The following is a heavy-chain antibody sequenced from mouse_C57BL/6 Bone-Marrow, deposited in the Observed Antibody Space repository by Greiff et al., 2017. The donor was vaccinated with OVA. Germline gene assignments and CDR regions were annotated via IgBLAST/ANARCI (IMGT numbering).Heavy chain of an antibody. D-gene: IGHD2-10*01. CDR2: IDPETGGT. CDR3: TPPTNIYSMDY. J-gene: IGHJ4*01. Sequence: QVQLQQSGAELVRPGASVTLSCKASGYTFTDYEMHWVKQTPVHGLEWIGAIDPETGGTAYNQKFKGKATITADTSSNTAYLQLSSLTSEDTAVYYCTPPTNIYSMDYWGQGTSVTVSS. V-gene: IGHV1-15*01. CDR1: GYTFTDYE.